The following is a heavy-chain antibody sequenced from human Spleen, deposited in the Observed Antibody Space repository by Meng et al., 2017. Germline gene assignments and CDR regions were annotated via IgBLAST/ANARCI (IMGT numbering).Heavy chain of an antibody. CDR2: IYYSGSA. CDR1: GGSISSYY. J-gene: IGHJ4*02. V-gene: IGHV4-59*01. CDR3: ARAPKYDILTGYLYYFDY. D-gene: IGHD3-9*01. Sequence: SETLSLTCTASGGSISSYYWSWIRQPPGKGLEWIGYIYYSGSANYNPSLKSRVTISVDTSKNQFSLRLSSVTAADTAVYYCARAPKYDILTGYLYYFDYWGQGTLVTVSS.